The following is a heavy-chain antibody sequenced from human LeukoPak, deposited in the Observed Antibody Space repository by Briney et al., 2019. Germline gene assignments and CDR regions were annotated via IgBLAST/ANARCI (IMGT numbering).Heavy chain of an antibody. CDR3: ARDFELRRNYYDSSGYYHNYYMDV. V-gene: IGHV3-7*01. J-gene: IGHJ6*03. CDR1: GFTFSSYW. CDR2: IKQDGSEK. D-gene: IGHD3-22*01. Sequence: AGGSLRLSCAASGFTFSSYWMSRVRQAPGKGLEWVANIKQDGSEKYYVDSVKGRFTISRDNAKNSLYLQMNSLRAEDTAVYYCARDFELRRNYYDSSGYYHNYYMDVWGKGTTVTVSS.